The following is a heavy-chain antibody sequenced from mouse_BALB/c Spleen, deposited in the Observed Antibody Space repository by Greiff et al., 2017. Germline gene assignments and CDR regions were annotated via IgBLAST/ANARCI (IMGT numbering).Heavy chain of an antibody. CDR3: ARWLLYAMDY. J-gene: IGHJ4*01. CDR1: GYSITSDYA. V-gene: IGHV3-2*02. D-gene: IGHD2-3*01. Sequence: EVKLQESGPGLVKPSQSLSLTCTVTGYSITSDYAWNWIRQFPGNKLEWMGYISYSGSTSYNPSLKSRISITRDTSKNQFFLQLNSVTTEDTATYYCARWLLYAMDYWGQGTSVTVSS. CDR2: ISYSGST.